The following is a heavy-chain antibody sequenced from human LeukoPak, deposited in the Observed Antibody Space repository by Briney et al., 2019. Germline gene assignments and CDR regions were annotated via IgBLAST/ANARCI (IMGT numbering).Heavy chain of an antibody. Sequence: GGSLRLSCAASGFTFSSYDMHWVRQATGKGLEWVSAIGTAGDTYYPGSVKGRFTISRENAKNSLYLQMNSLRAGDTAVYYCAKDPGVRFLEWLFYYWGQGTLVTVSS. CDR1: GFTFSSYD. CDR2: IGTAGDT. J-gene: IGHJ4*02. V-gene: IGHV3-13*01. D-gene: IGHD3-3*01. CDR3: AKDPGVRFLEWLFYY.